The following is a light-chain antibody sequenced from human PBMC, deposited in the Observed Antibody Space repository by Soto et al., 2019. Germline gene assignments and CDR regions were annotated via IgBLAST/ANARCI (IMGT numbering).Light chain of an antibody. V-gene: IGKV1-5*03. CDR2: GTS. Sequence: DIQMTQSPSTLSASIGDRVTITCRASQSTTGWLAWYQQKPGKAPKLLIYGTSSLETGVPSRFSGSGSGTEFTLSITYLQPDLFATYYCQQYSSYSYSFGQPNKLEIK. CDR3: QQYSSYSYS. CDR1: QSTTGW. J-gene: IGKJ2*03.